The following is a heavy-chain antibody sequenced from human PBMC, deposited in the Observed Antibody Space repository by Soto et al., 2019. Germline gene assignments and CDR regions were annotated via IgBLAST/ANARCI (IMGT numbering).Heavy chain of an antibody. CDR2: IYHSGGI. Sequence: SETLSLTCGVSGVSISSNVWWSWVRQSPGKRLEWIAEIYHSGGITYNPSFRSRVIISVDKSKNQFSLELTSLTAADTAMYYCARLVRVVVNAEVHWTFDLWGRGTQVTVSS. CDR1: GVSISSNVW. CDR3: ARLVRVVVNAEVHWTFDL. V-gene: IGHV4-4*02. D-gene: IGHD2-2*01. J-gene: IGHJ2*01.